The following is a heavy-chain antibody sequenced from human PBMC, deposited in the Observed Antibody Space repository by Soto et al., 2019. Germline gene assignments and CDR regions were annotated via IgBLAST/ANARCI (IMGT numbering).Heavy chain of an antibody. V-gene: IGHV3-15*07. CDR2: IKSKGSGATI. Sequence: EEQLVESGGGLVEPGGSLRLSCAGSGFKFSDAWMNWIRQAPGKGLAWVGRIKSKGSGATIDYAGPVKGRFIISRDDSKSTVVLQMNSLKTDDTAIYLCTHDWTFYHDKAVWGQGTMVTVSS. CDR1: GFKFSDAW. D-gene: IGHD3-16*01. J-gene: IGHJ3*01. CDR3: THDWTFYHDKAV.